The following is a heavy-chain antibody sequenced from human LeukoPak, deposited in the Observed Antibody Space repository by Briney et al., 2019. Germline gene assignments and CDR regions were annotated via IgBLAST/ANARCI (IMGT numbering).Heavy chain of an antibody. CDR2: IYHSGST. V-gene: IGHV4-38-2*02. CDR3: ASSITRTTGTTDY. Sequence: SETLSITCTVSGYSISSGYYWGWIRQPPGKGLEWIGSIYHSGSTNYNPSLKSRVTISVDTSKNQFSLKLSSVTAADTAVYYCASSITRTTGTTDYWGQGTLVTVSS. D-gene: IGHD1-1*01. J-gene: IGHJ4*02. CDR1: GYSISSGYY.